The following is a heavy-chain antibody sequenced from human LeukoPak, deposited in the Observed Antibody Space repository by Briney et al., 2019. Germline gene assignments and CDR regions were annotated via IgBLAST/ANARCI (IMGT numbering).Heavy chain of an antibody. D-gene: IGHD6-13*01. CDR2: IYYSGST. Sequence: SETLSLTCTVSGGSISSYYWSWIRQPPGKGLEWIGYIYYSGSTNYNPSLKSRVTISVDTSKNQFSLKLNSVTAADTAVYYCAKALYSTSSSYYYGMDVWGQGTTVTVSS. J-gene: IGHJ6*02. V-gene: IGHV4-59*08. CDR3: AKALYSTSSSYYYGMDV. CDR1: GGSISSYY.